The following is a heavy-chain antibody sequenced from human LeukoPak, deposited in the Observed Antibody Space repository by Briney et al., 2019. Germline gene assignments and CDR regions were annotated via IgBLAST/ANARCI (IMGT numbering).Heavy chain of an antibody. D-gene: IGHD2-2*02. CDR3: AKDSCSSTSCYSSVGY. V-gene: IGHV3-23*01. CDR1: GFTFTNFA. CDR2: ISGSGGSA. Sequence: GGFLRLSCAASGFTFTNFAMSWVRQAPGKGLEWVSAISGSGGSAYYADSVQGRFTISRDNSKNTLYLQMNSLRAEDTAVYYCAKDSCSSTSCYSSVGYWGQGTLVTVSS. J-gene: IGHJ4*02.